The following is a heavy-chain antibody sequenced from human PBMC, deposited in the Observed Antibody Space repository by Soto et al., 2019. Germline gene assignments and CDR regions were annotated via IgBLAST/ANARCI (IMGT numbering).Heavy chain of an antibody. CDR2: INHSGST. J-gene: IGHJ3*02. Sequence: PWETLSLTCAVYGGSFSGYYWSWIRQPPGKGLEWIGEINHSGSTNYNPSLKSRVTISVDTSKNQFSLKLSSVTAADTAVYYCARGRILSGGAFDIWGQGTMVTVSS. D-gene: IGHD2-15*01. V-gene: IGHV4-34*01. CDR1: GGSFSGYY. CDR3: ARGRILSGGAFDI.